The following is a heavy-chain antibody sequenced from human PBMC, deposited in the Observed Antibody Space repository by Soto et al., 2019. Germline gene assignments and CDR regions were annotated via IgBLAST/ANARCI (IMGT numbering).Heavy chain of an antibody. CDR2: IIPIFGTA. CDR1: GGTFSSYA. D-gene: IGHD3-22*01. V-gene: IGHV1-69*12. Sequence: QVQLVQSVAEVKKPGSSVKVSCKASGGTFSSYAISWVRQAPGQGLEWMGGIIPIFGTANYAQKFQGRVTITADESTSTAYMELSSLRSEDTAVYYCARDRMGYYDSSGYYHDYWGQGTLVTVSS. J-gene: IGHJ4*02. CDR3: ARDRMGYYDSSGYYHDY.